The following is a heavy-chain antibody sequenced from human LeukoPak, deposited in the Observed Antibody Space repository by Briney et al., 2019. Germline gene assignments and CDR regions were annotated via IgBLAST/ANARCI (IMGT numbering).Heavy chain of an antibody. V-gene: IGHV3-20*04. D-gene: IGHD2-2*01. CDR3: ATGSSSLSDTFDI. CDR2: IDWNGGRT. J-gene: IGHJ3*02. Sequence: PGGSLRLSCAASGFTFGDYGMTWVRQAPGKGPEWGSGIDWNGGRTGYADSVKGRFTISRDNAKNSLYLQMNSLRAEDTALYYCATGSSSLSDTFDIWGQGTMVSVSS. CDR1: GFTFGDYG.